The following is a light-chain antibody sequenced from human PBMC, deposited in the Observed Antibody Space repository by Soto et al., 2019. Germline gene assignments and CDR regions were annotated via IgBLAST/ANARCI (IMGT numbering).Light chain of an antibody. Sequence: EIVLTQSPGTLSVSPGERATLSCRASQSVSSDFLAWYQQKPGQAPSLLIYAASARATGSPDRFSGSGSGTDFTLTISRLEPEDLGVYYCQQYGTPMYTFGQGTKLEIK. V-gene: IGKV3-20*01. J-gene: IGKJ2*01. CDR2: AAS. CDR1: QSVSSDF. CDR3: QQYGTPMYT.